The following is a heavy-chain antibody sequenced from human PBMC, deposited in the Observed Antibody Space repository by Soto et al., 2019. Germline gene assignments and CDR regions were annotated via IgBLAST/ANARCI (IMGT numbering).Heavy chain of an antibody. CDR2: ISGSGGST. CDR1: GFTFSSYA. V-gene: IGHV3-23*01. D-gene: IGHD6-19*01. J-gene: IGHJ4*02. CDR3: EKDIFTAVASDFDY. Sequence: VSLRLSCAASGFTFSSYAMSWVRQAPGKGLEWVSAISGSGGSTYYADSVKGRFTISRDNSKNTLYLQMNSLRAEDTAVYYCEKDIFTAVASDFDYWGQGNMVSV.